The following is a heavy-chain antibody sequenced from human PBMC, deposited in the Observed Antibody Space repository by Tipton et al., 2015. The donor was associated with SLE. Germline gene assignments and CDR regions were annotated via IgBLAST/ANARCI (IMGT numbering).Heavy chain of an antibody. Sequence: TLSLTCTVSGGSISSYYWSWIRQPPGKGLEWIGYIYYSGSTNYNPSLKSRVTISVDTSKNQFSLKLSSVTAADTAVYYCAREPRPRGALKGAFDIWAKGQWSPSLQ. J-gene: IGHJ3*02. CDR2: IYYSGST. CDR3: AREPRPRGALKGAFDI. CDR1: GGSISSYY. V-gene: IGHV4-59*01.